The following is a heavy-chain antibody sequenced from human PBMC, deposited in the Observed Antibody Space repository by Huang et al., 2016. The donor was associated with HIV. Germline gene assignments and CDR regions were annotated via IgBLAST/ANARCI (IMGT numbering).Heavy chain of an antibody. V-gene: IGHV3-7*01. CDR2: IKQDESEK. J-gene: IGHJ6*02. D-gene: IGHD1-7*01. CDR1: TFRFGAYW. Sequence: VESGGRLVQPGGSIRLSCVGSTFRFGAYWMSWVRQSRGKGWEWVANIKQDESEKYYVDSVKGRFNISRDNAKKVLFLEMNNVRVEDTATYYCATKTAAMDIWGQGTTVTVS. CDR3: ATKTAAMDI.